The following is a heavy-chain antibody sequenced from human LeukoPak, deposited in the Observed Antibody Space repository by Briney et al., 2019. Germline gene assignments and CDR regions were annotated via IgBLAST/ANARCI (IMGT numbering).Heavy chain of an antibody. J-gene: IGHJ6*03. Sequence: GASVKVSCKASGYTFTSYDINWVRQATGQGLEWMGWMNPNSGNTGYAQKFQGRVTMTRNTSISTAYMELSSLRSEDTAVYYCARWGLGRVWVRRYYMDVWGTGTTVTVSS. CDR2: MNPNSGNT. CDR3: ARWGLGRVWVRRYYMDV. D-gene: IGHD3-16*01. CDR1: GYTFTSYD. V-gene: IGHV1-8*01.